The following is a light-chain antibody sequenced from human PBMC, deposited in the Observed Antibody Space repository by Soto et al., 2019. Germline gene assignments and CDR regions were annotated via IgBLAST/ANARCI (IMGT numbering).Light chain of an antibody. CDR2: AAS. CDR1: QDIRSW. Sequence: IQMTQSPSSVSASVGDRVTITCRAGQDIRSWLAWYQQKPGKAPKLLIYAASTLQSGVPSRFSGSGSGTDFTLTISSLQPEDFATYYCQQANNFPETFGQGTKVEIK. V-gene: IGKV1-12*01. CDR3: QQANNFPET. J-gene: IGKJ1*01.